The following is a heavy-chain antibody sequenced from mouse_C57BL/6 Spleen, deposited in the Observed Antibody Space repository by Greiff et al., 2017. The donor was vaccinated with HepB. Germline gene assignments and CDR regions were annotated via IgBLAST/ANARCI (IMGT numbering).Heavy chain of an antibody. CDR3: ARNLYYSNYGGYFDV. Sequence: LQQSGAELVKPGASVKISCKASGYAFSSYWMNWVKQRPGKGLEWIGQIYPGDGDTNYNGKFKGKATLTADKSSSTAYMQLSSLTSEDSAVYFCARNLYYSNYGGYFDVWGTGTTVTVSS. J-gene: IGHJ1*03. D-gene: IGHD2-5*01. CDR2: IYPGDGDT. V-gene: IGHV1-80*01. CDR1: GYAFSSYW.